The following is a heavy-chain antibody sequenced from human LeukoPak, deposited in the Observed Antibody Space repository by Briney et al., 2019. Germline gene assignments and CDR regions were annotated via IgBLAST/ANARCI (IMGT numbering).Heavy chain of an antibody. V-gene: IGHV3-23*01. CDR3: AKDSVVVAGLVNYFDS. CDR2: ISGSGGET. J-gene: IGHJ4*02. CDR1: GFTFSSYE. D-gene: IGHD2-15*01. Sequence: GGSLRLSCAASGFTFSSYEMNWVRQAPGKGLEWVSGISGSGGETFYADSVKGRFTISRDNFKNTLFLRMKSLRAEDTAVYYCAKDSVVVAGLVNYFDSWGQGTLVTVSS.